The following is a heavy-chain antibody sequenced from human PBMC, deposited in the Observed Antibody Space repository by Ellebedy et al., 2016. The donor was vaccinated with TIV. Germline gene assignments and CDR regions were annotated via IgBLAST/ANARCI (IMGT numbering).Heavy chain of an antibody. D-gene: IGHD3-10*01. CDR1: GFTFNNYA. CDR3: ARLLGEMGNYHGMDV. Sequence: PGGSLRLSCAASGFTFNNYAMSWVRQAPGKGLEWVSGISDSGASTYYADSVKGRFTISRDNSKNTLYLQMNSLRGEDTAVYYCARLLGEMGNYHGMDVWGQGTTVTVSS. CDR2: ISDSGAST. V-gene: IGHV3-23*01. J-gene: IGHJ6*02.